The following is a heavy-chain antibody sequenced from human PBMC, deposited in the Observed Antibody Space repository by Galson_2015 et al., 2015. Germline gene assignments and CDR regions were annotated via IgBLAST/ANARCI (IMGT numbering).Heavy chain of an antibody. CDR2: IYWDDDK. CDR1: GFSLSTSGVG. V-gene: IGHV2-5*02. J-gene: IGHJ4*02. CDR3: APICDLAVDTAMFSAFFFDY. D-gene: IGHD5-18*01. Sequence: PALVKPTQTLTLTCTFSGFSLSTSGVGVGGIRQPPGKALEWLALIYWDDDKRYSPSLKSRHTITKDTSKTQVNPTMTNLHHVNTPTYYCAPICDLAVDTAMFSAFFFDYWGQETLVTVSS.